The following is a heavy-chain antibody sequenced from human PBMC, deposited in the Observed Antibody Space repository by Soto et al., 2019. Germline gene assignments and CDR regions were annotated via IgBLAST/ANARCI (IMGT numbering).Heavy chain of an antibody. V-gene: IGHV3-48*03. Sequence: PGGSLRLCYAASGFTFSSYEMNWVRQAPGKGLEWVSYISSSGSTIYYADSVKGRSTISRDNAKNSLFLQMNSLRAEDTAVYYCASGKGGFWSGYVYYCDVIDVCGQGTTVTGSS. D-gene: IGHD3-3*01. J-gene: IGHJ6*02. CDR3: ASGKGGFWSGYVYYCDVIDV. CDR1: GFTFSSYE. CDR2: ISSSGSTI.